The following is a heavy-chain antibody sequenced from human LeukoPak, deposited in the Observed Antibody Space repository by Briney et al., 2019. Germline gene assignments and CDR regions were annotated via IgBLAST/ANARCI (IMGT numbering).Heavy chain of an antibody. CDR3: ARQGYSGHSQGAADY. V-gene: IGHV1-18*01. J-gene: IGHJ4*02. CDR2: ISAYNGNT. Sequence: GPVKVSCKASGYTFSIYGFSWVRQAPGQGLEWVGWISAYNGNTDYAQKFQGRVTMTTDTSTSTAHMELRSLRSDDTAVYYCARQGYSGHSQGAADYWGQGTLVTVSS. CDR1: GYTFSIYG. D-gene: IGHD4-23*01.